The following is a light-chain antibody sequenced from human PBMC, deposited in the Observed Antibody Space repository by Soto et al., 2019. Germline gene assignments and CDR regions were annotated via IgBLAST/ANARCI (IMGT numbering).Light chain of an antibody. CDR3: QSYDNSLGAWV. Sequence: QAVVTQPPSVSGAPGQRVTISCTGTSSNIGSGYDVHWYQHLPGAAPKLLIYENVNRPSGVPDRFSGSKSGTPASLAITGLQAEDEADYYCQSYDNSLGAWVFGGGTKLTVL. V-gene: IGLV1-40*01. CDR1: SSNIGSGYD. J-gene: IGLJ3*02. CDR2: ENV.